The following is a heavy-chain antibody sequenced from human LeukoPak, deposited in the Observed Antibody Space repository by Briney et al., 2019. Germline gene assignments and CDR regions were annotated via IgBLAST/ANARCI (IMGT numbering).Heavy chain of an antibody. CDR2: VYSSGST. V-gene: IGHV4-59*01. J-gene: IGHJ4*02. CDR3: ARAISANFFDY. CDR1: GGSITGYY. D-gene: IGHD3-9*01. Sequence: KASETPSLTCSVSGGSITGYYWSWIRQPPGKGLEWIGYVYSSGSTNYLSSLKSRVTMSIDMSKNQFSLRLTAVTAADTAFYYCARAISANFFDYWGQGTLVTVSS.